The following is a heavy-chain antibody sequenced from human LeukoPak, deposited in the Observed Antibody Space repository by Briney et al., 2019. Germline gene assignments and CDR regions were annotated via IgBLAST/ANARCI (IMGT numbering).Heavy chain of an antibody. V-gene: IGHV3-23*01. CDR3: ARDLAACSSTSCYPYSYYYYMDV. Sequence: PGGSLRHSCAASGFTFSSYAMSWVRQAPGKGLEWVSAISGSGGSTYYADSVKGRFTISRDNSKNSLYLQMNSLRAEDTAVYYCARDLAACSSTSCYPYSYYYYMDVWGKGTTVTVSS. CDR1: GFTFSSYA. J-gene: IGHJ6*03. D-gene: IGHD2-2*01. CDR2: ISGSGGST.